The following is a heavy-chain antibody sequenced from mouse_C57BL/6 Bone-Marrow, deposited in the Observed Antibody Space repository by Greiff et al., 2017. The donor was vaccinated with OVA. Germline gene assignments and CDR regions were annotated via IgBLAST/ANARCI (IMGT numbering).Heavy chain of an antibody. J-gene: IGHJ4*01. Sequence: EVQLQQSGAELVRPGASVKLSCTASGFNIKDDYMHWVKQRPEQGLEWIGWIDPENGDTEYASKFQGKATITADTSSNTAYLQLSSLTSEDTAVYYCTTQLRYYYAMDYWGQGTSVTVSS. CDR3: TTQLRYYYAMDY. D-gene: IGHD3-2*02. CDR2: IDPENGDT. CDR1: GFNIKDDY. V-gene: IGHV14-4*01.